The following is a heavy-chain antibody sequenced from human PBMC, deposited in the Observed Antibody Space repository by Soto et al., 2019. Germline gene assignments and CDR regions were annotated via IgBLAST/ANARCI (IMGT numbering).Heavy chain of an antibody. V-gene: IGHV4-39*01. CDR1: GVSISSIKYY. Sequence: ASETLSLTCPLSGVSISSIKYYWSWIRQPPGKGLEWIGSIYYSGSTYYNPSLKSRVTISVDTSKSQFSLNLRSVTAVDTAVYYCARSPSRQYFDWIPDFDYWGQGALVTVSS. CDR3: ARSPSRQYFDWIPDFDY. D-gene: IGHD3-9*01. CDR2: IYYSGST. J-gene: IGHJ4*02.